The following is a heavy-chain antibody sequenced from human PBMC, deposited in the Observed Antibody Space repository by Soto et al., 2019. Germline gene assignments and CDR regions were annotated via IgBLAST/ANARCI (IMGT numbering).Heavy chain of an antibody. D-gene: IGHD6-19*01. CDR2: ITPLFGTA. V-gene: IGHV1-69*01. Sequence: VQLVQSGAEVRKPGSSVKVSCKASGGTFANYAISWVRQAPGQGLEWMGGITPLFGTANYAQTCQGRVTITADESTGTAYVELTGLRSGDTAVYYCARDGIGIAVAGTYNGMDVWGQGTTVTVSS. CDR3: ARDGIGIAVAGTYNGMDV. J-gene: IGHJ6*02. CDR1: GGTFANYA.